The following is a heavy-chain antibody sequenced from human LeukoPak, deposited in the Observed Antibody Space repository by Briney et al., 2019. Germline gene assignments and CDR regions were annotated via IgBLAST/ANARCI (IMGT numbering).Heavy chain of an antibody. J-gene: IGHJ5*02. D-gene: IGHD3-16*01. CDR2: IYYSGST. V-gene: IGHV4-59*08. Sequence: SETLSLTCSVSGGFISGYYWSWVRQPPGKGLEWIGYIYYSGSTDYNPSLNSRVTISVDTSKNQCTLKLSSVTAADTAVYYCVRGRYGFDPWGQGTLVTVSS. CDR1: GGFISGYY. CDR3: VRGRYGFDP.